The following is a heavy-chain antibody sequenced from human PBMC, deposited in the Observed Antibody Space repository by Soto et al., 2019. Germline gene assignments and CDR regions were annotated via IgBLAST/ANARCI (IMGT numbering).Heavy chain of an antibody. CDR1: GFSLSASGMC. Sequence: SGPTLVNPTQTLTLTCTFSGFSLSASGMCVTWIRQPPGEALEWLALIDWEDEKFYGTSLKTRLTITKATSKNQVVLSMTNMDPVDTATYFCARILCSGWYLLDSWGQGTLVTVSS. D-gene: IGHD6-19*01. J-gene: IGHJ4*02. CDR2: IDWEDEK. CDR3: ARILCSGWYLLDS. V-gene: IGHV2-70*01.